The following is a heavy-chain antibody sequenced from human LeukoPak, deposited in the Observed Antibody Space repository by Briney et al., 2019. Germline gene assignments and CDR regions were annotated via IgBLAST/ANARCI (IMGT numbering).Heavy chain of an antibody. CDR2: ISTNNGNT. D-gene: IGHD3-22*01. Sequence: GASVKVSCKASGYTFTSYSISWVRQAPGQGLEWMGWISTNNGNTDYTQKVQGRVTMTEDTSTDTAYMELSSLRSEDTAVYYCATEGWDYYDSSGYSYSWGQGTLVTVSS. CDR1: GYTFTSYS. V-gene: IGHV1-18*01. CDR3: ATEGWDYYDSSGYSYS. J-gene: IGHJ4*02.